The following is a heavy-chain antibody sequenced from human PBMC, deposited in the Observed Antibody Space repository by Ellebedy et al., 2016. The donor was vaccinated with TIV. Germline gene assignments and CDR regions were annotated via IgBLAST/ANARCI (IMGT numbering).Heavy chain of an antibody. CDR1: GYTFTSYD. D-gene: IGHD6-19*01. CDR2: MNPNSGNT. J-gene: IGHJ4*02. V-gene: IGHV1-8*01. CDR3: ARGPMAVAGTHH. Sequence: ASVKVSCXASGYTFTSYDINWVRQATGQGLEWMGWMNPNSGNTGYAQKFQGRVTMTRNTSISTAYMELSSLRSEDTAVYYCARGPMAVAGTHHWGQGTLVTVSS.